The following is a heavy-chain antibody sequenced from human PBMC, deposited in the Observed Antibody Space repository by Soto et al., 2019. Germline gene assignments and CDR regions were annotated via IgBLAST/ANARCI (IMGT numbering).Heavy chain of an antibody. CDR2: INNDGSST. CDR1: GFTLNNYW. CDR3: ARDLGRPDY. Sequence: PGGSLRLSCAASGFTLNNYWMHWVREAPGKGLVWVSRINNDGSSTAYADPVKGRFTISRDNAKNTLYLQMNSLRAEDTAIYYCARDLGRPDYWGQGTLVTVSS. V-gene: IGHV3-74*01. D-gene: IGHD3-16*01. J-gene: IGHJ4*02.